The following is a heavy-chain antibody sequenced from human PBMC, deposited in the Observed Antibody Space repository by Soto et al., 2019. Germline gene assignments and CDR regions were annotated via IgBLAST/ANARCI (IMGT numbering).Heavy chain of an antibody. D-gene: IGHD3-3*01. J-gene: IGHJ6*03. Sequence: ASVKVSCKASGYTFTSYDINWVRQATGQGLEWMGWMNPNSGNTGYAQKFQGRVTMTRNTSISTAYMELSSLRSEDTAVYYCARGGVWSGYYIHYYYYYMHVWGKGTTVTVSS. CDR3: ARGGVWSGYYIHYYYYYMHV. CDR2: MNPNSGNT. V-gene: IGHV1-8*01. CDR1: GYTFTSYD.